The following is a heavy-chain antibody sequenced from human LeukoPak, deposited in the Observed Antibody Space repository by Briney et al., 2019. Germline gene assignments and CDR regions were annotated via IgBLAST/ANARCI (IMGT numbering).Heavy chain of an antibody. CDR3: ANSAYNWKFDY. Sequence: LETLSLTCTVSGGSISGHYWSWIRQPPGKGLEWIGYIHNSGSTNYNPSLKSRVTTSVDTSKNQFSLKVTSVTAADTAVYYCANSAYNWKFDYWGQGTLVTVSS. D-gene: IGHD1-1*01. CDR1: GGSISGHY. J-gene: IGHJ4*02. CDR2: IHNSGST. V-gene: IGHV4-59*11.